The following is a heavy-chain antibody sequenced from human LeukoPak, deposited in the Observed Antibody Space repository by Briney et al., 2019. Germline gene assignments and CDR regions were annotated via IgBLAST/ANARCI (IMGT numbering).Heavy chain of an antibody. D-gene: IGHD4-17*01. CDR2: IRSKANSYAT. J-gene: IGHJ6*03. CDR1: GFTFSGSA. V-gene: IGHV3-73*01. Sequence: GGSLRLSCAASGFTFSGSAMHWVRQASGKGLEWVGRIRSKANSYATAYAASVKGRFTISRDDSKNTAYLQMNSLKTEDTAVYYCTTVLYGDYVGVYYYYMDVWGKGTTVTVSS. CDR3: TTVLYGDYVGVYYYYMDV.